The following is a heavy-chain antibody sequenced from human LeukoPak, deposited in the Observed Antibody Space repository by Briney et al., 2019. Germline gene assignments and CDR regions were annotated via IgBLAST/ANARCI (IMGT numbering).Heavy chain of an antibody. CDR3: ARGFHGDYYFDY. V-gene: IGHV1-2*02. J-gene: IGHJ4*02. CDR1: GYTLTGYY. D-gene: IGHD4-17*01. Sequence: ASVKVSCKASGYTLTGYYMHWVRQAPGQGLEWMGWINPNSGGTKYVQKFQGRVSMTRDPSISTAYMELSRLRSDDTAVYYCARGFHGDYYFDYWGQGTLVTVPS. CDR2: INPNSGGT.